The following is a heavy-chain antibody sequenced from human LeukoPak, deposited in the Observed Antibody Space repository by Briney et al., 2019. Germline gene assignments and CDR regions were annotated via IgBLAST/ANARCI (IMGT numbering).Heavy chain of an antibody. D-gene: IGHD3-3*01. J-gene: IGHJ4*02. Sequence: PGGSLRLSCAASGFTFSDYYMSWIRQAPGKGLEWVSYISSSGSTIYYADSVKGRFTISRDNAKNSLYLQMSSLRAEDTAVYYCARGYYDFWSGYLIDYWGQGTLVTVSS. CDR1: GFTFSDYY. CDR3: ARGYYDFWSGYLIDY. CDR2: ISSSGSTI. V-gene: IGHV3-11*01.